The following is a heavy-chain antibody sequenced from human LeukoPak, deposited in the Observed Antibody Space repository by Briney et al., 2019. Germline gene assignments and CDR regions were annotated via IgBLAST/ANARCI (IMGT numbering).Heavy chain of an antibody. CDR1: GFTFSSYS. CDR3: ARGWTYSPPPSCDY. CDR2: ISSTTSYI. D-gene: IGHD6-13*01. Sequence: GGSLTLSCAASGFTFSSYSMNWVRQAPGKGLEWVSSISSTTSYIYYADSVKGPFTISRDNAKNSLYLQMNSLRAEDTAVYYCARGWTYSPPPSCDYWGQGTLVTVSS. V-gene: IGHV3-21*01. J-gene: IGHJ4*02.